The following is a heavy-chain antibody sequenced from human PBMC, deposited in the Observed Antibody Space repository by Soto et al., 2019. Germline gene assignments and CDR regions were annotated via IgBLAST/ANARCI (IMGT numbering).Heavy chain of an antibody. CDR3: AKVKDIVVGPAALFDY. CDR1: GFTFSSYA. V-gene: IGHV3-23*01. J-gene: IGHJ4*02. Sequence: GGSLRLSCAASGFTFSSYAMSWVRQAPGKGLEWVSAISGSGGSTYYADSVKGRFTISRDNSKNTLYLQMNSLRAEDTAVYYCAKVKDIVVGPAALFDYWGQGTLVTVSS. CDR2: ISGSGGST. D-gene: IGHD2-2*01.